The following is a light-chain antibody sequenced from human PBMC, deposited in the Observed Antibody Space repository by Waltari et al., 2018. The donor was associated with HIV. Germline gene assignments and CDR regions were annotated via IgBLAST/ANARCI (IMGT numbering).Light chain of an antibody. CDR1: RSNIGRNS. CDR2: RNS. Sequence: QSVLTQPPLASGTAGQRVTISCSGSRSNIGRNSVNWYPQLPGTAPKLLLYRNSQRPSGVPDRFSGSKSGTSASLAISGLRSEDEADYYCAAWDDSLSVLYVFGTGTKVTVL. V-gene: IGLV1-47*01. CDR3: AAWDDSLSVLYV. J-gene: IGLJ1*01.